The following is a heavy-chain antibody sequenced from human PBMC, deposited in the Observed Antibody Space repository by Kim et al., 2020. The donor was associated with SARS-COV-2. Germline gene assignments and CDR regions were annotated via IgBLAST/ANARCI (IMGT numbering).Heavy chain of an antibody. Sequence: NSVRGRFTISRDNSKNTLYLQMGSLRAEDMAVYFCARSGDNDCYGGNCYLSHWGQGTLVTVSS. CDR3: ARSGDNDCYGGNCYLSH. V-gene: IGHV3-64*01. J-gene: IGHJ4*02. D-gene: IGHD2-15*01.